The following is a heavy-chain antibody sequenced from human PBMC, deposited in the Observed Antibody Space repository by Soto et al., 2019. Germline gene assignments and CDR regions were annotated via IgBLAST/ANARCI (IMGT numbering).Heavy chain of an antibody. D-gene: IGHD6-19*01. CDR1: GGSISSSSYY. CDR2: IYYSGST. Sequence: SETLSLTCTVSGGSISSSSYYWGWIRQPPGKGLEWIGSIYYSGSTYYNPSLKSRVTISVDTSKNQFSLKLSSVTAADTAVYYCARQGYSSGWYSDFVDYWGQGTLVTVSS. CDR3: ARQGYSSGWYSDFVDY. J-gene: IGHJ4*02. V-gene: IGHV4-39*01.